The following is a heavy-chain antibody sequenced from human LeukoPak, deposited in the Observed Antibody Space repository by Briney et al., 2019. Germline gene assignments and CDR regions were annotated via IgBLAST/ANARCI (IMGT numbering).Heavy chain of an antibody. J-gene: IGHJ5*02. D-gene: IGHD1-26*01. V-gene: IGHV4-59*01. Sequence: SETLSLTCTVSGGSNSSYYWSWIRQPPGKGLEWIGYIYYSGSTNCNPSLKSRVTISVDTSKNQFSLKLSSVTAADTAVYYCARGGWELLNWFDPWGQGTLVTVSS. CDR1: GGSNSSYY. CDR2: IYYSGST. CDR3: ARGGWELLNWFDP.